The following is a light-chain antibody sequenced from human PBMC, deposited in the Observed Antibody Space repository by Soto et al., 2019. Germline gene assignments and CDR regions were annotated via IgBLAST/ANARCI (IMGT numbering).Light chain of an antibody. CDR1: QSVDSY. CDR2: GAS. V-gene: IGKV3-20*01. J-gene: IGKJ5*01. CDR3: QQYGSSPPIT. Sequence: EIVLTQSPASLSLSPWERATLSCRASQSVDSYLVWYQQKPGQAPRLLISGASNRATGIPDRFSGSGSGTDFTLTISRLEPEDFAVYYCQQYGSSPPITFGQGTRLEIK.